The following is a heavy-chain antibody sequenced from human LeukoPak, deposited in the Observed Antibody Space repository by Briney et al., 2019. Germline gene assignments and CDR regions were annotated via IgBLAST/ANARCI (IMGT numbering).Heavy chain of an antibody. CDR3: ASGSGYDGYYGMDV. D-gene: IGHD5-12*01. Sequence: VSVKVSCTASGCTFSSYGMNWVRQAPGQGLEWMGWINTNTGNPTYAQGFTGRFVFSLDTSVSTAYLQISSLKAEDTAVYYCASGSGYDGYYGMDVWGQGTTVTVSS. J-gene: IGHJ6*02. CDR1: GCTFSSYG. V-gene: IGHV7-4-1*02. CDR2: INTNTGNP.